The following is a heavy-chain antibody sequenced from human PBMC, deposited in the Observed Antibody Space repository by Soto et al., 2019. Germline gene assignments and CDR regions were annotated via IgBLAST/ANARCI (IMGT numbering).Heavy chain of an antibody. V-gene: IGHV3-23*01. Sequence: GGSLRLSCAASGFSFVNYAMNWVRQAPGKGLEWVSGLSGSGTSTYYADSVKGRFTISRDNSRDTLFLQMNSLTADDTAVYYCEKATKNGGWFNPFDSWGQGALVTVSS. J-gene: IGHJ4*02. CDR2: LSGSGTST. D-gene: IGHD6-19*01. CDR1: GFSFVNYA. CDR3: EKATKNGGWFNPFDS.